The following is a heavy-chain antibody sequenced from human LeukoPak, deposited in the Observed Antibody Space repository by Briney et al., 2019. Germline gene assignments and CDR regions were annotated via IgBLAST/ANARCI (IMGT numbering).Heavy chain of an antibody. Sequence: GGSLRLSCAASGFTFSTYSMNWVRQAPGKGLEWVSYISSSGSTIYYADSVKGRFTISRDNARNSLDLQMNSLRAEDTAVYYCARDRVLRYFDWPPPAKDGFDIWGQGTMVTVSS. CDR1: GFTFSTYS. D-gene: IGHD3-9*01. CDR3: ARDRVLRYFDWPPPAKDGFDI. CDR2: ISSSGSTI. V-gene: IGHV3-48*04. J-gene: IGHJ3*02.